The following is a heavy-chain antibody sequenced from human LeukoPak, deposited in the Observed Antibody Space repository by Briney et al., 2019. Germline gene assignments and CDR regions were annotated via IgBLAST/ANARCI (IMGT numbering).Heavy chain of an antibody. V-gene: IGHV4-4*07. CDR2: IYTSGST. J-gene: IGHJ3*02. Sequence: SETLSLTCTVSGGSISSYYWSLIRQPAGKGLEWIGRIYTSGSTNYNPSLKSRVTMSVDTSKNQFSLKLSSVTAADTAVYYCARAEHDYGDSDAFDIWGQGTMVTVSS. D-gene: IGHD4-17*01. CDR3: ARAEHDYGDSDAFDI. CDR1: GGSISSYY.